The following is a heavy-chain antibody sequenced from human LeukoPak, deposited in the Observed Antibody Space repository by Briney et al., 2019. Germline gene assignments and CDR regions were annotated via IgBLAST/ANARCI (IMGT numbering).Heavy chain of an antibody. CDR2: ISGSGGST. V-gene: IGHV3-23*01. D-gene: IGHD3-10*01. J-gene: IGHJ4*02. CDR3: AKVQYYYGSGSSVLDLFDY. Sequence: GGSLILSCAASGFTFSSYAMSWVRQAPGKGLEWVSAISGSGGSTYYADSVKGRFTISRDNSKNTLYLQMNSLRAEDTAVYYCAKVQYYYGSGSSVLDLFDYWGQGTLVTVSS. CDR1: GFTFSSYA.